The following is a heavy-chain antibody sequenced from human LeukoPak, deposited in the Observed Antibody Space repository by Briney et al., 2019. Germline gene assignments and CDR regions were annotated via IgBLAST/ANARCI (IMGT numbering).Heavy chain of an antibody. D-gene: IGHD2-15*01. CDR3: AKLVNCSGGSCYQGILDY. V-gene: IGHV3-23*01. Sequence: PGGSLRLSRAASGFTFSSYAMSWVRQAPGKGLEWVSAISGSGGSTYYADSVKGRFTISRDNSKNTLYLQMNSLRAEDTAVYYCAKLVNCSGGSCYQGILDYWGQGTLVTVSS. J-gene: IGHJ4*02. CDR1: GFTFSSYA. CDR2: ISGSGGST.